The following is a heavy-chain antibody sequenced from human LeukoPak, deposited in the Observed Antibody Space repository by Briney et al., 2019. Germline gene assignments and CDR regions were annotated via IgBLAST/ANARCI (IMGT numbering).Heavy chain of an antibody. D-gene: IGHD1-26*01. CDR2: ISFDGGVK. J-gene: IGHJ4*02. Sequence: GRSLRLSCVASTFTLNNYAMHWVRQAPGKGLEWLAVISFDGGVKDYADSVEGRFTISRDNSKNTLFMELNSLTAEDTAVYYCARSRGRYTGSLFGRFGSWGQGTLATVSS. CDR1: TFTLNNYA. CDR3: ARSRGRYTGSLFGRFGS. V-gene: IGHV3-30*04.